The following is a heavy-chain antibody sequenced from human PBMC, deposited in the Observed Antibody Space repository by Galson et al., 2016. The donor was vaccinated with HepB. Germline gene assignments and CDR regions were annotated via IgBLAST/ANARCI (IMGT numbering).Heavy chain of an antibody. J-gene: IGHJ4*02. D-gene: IGHD3-10*01. CDR3: ATMYYFGSGSSDLDS. CDR2: IYSDGSST. Sequence: SLRLSCAASGFPFSSYWMHWVRQAPGKGLVWVSRIYSDGSSTTYADSVKGRFTISRDNAKNMLYLQMNSLRAEDTAVYYCATMYYFGSGSSDLDSWGQGTLVTVSS. V-gene: IGHV3-74*03. CDR1: GFPFSSYW.